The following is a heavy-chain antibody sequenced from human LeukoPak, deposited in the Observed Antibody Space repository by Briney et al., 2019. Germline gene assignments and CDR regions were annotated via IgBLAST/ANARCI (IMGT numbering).Heavy chain of an antibody. V-gene: IGHV3-30*18. CDR3: AKALGYCSSTSCYDWYFQH. CDR2: ISYDGSNK. CDR1: GFTFSSYG. Sequence: GRSLRLSCAASGFTFSSYGKHWVRQAPGKGLEWVAVISYDGSNKYYADSVKGRFTISRDNSKNTLYLQMNSLRAEDTAVYYCAKALGYCSSTSCYDWYFQHWGQGTLVTVSS. D-gene: IGHD2-2*01. J-gene: IGHJ1*01.